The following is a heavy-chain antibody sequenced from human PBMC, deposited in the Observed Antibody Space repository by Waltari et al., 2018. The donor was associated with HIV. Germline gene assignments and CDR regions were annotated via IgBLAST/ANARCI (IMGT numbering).Heavy chain of an antibody. Sequence: QVQLVQSGTEVRNPGASVTVACRTSGYPCGPYNLHWVRQAPGEGFEWVGWINPGNGDTDYAQKFQGWVTMTKGTSSNTVYLTLNRLRSDDTAIYYCSRSESSTWANLDFWGQGTLVSVSS. CDR3: SRSESSTWANLDF. V-gene: IGHV1-2*04. CDR1: GYPCGPYN. J-gene: IGHJ4*02. D-gene: IGHD3-10*01. CDR2: INPGNGDT.